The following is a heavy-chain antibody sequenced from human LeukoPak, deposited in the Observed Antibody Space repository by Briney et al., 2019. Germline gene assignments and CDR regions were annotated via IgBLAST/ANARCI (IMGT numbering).Heavy chain of an antibody. J-gene: IGHJ4*02. Sequence: PGGSLRLSCVASGFGFSSYCMTWVRQAPGKGLEWVANIKQDGSKKSYVDSVKGRFTISRDNAKNSLYLQMNSLRAEDTAIYYCTRVGYIDEGIDYWGQGTLVTVSS. CDR3: TRVGYIDEGIDY. CDR2: IKQDGSKK. D-gene: IGHD5-24*01. V-gene: IGHV3-7*04. CDR1: GFGFSSYC.